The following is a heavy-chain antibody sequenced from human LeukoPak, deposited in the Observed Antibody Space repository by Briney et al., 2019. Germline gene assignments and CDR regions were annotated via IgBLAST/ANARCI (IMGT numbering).Heavy chain of an antibody. D-gene: IGHD3-3*01. CDR3: ARPDHIPEVYDFWSGYLGFDY. CDR2: ISGSGGST. J-gene: IGHJ4*02. V-gene: IGHV3-23*01. CDR1: GFTFSSYA. Sequence: PGGSLRLSCAASGFTFSSYAMSWVRQAPGKGLEWVSAISGSGGSTYYADSVKGRFTISRDNSKNTLYLQMNSLRAEDTAVYYCARPDHIPEVYDFWSGYLGFDYWGQGTLVTVSS.